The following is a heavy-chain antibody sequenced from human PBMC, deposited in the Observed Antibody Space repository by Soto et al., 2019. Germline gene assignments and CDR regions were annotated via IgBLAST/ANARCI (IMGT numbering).Heavy chain of an antibody. CDR2: ISSSSSYI. D-gene: IGHD6-6*01. CDR1: GFTFSSYS. V-gene: IGHV3-21*01. J-gene: IGHJ6*02. CDR3: GTRADVYYCYGMYV. Sequence: GGSLRLSCAASGFTFSSYSMNWVRQAPGKGLEWVSSISSSSSYIYYADSVKGRFTISRDNAKNSLYLQMNSLSAEDTAVYYWGTRADVYYCYGMYVWGQGTTVTVSS.